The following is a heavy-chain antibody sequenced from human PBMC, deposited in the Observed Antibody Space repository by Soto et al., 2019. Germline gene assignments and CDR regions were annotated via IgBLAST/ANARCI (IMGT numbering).Heavy chain of an antibody. CDR2: IYYSGST. CDR3: ARDAYGGGGYYYGMDV. J-gene: IGHJ6*02. D-gene: IGHD3-10*01. V-gene: IGHV4-31*03. CDR1: GGSISSGGYY. Sequence: QVQLQESGPRLLKPSQTLSLTCTVSGGSISSGGYYWSWIRQHPGKGLEWLGYIYYSGSTYYSPSPKRRVTISVDTSKNQFSLKLSSVTAADTALYYCARDAYGGGGYYYGMDVWGQGTTVTVSS.